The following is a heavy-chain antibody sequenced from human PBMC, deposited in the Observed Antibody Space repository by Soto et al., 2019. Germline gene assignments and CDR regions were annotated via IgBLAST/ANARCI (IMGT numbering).Heavy chain of an antibody. D-gene: IGHD3-3*01. CDR2: ISSNGGST. CDR3: ARDKHGVGDYFDY. CDR1: GFTFSSYA. J-gene: IGHJ4*02. Sequence: GGSLRLSCAASGFTFSSYAMHWVRQAPGKGLEYVSAISSNGGSTYYANSVKGRFTISRDNSKNTLYLQMGSLRAEDMAVYYCARDKHGVGDYFDYWGQGTLVTVSS. V-gene: IGHV3-64*01.